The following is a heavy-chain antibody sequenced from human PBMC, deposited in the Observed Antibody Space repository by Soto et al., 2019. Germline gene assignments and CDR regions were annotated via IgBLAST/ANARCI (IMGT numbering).Heavy chain of an antibody. CDR3: SGGVGDAF. V-gene: IGHV3-7*04. Sequence: EVHLVESGGGLVQTGGSLRLSCAIFESTVSRDWMNWVRQAPGKGLEWVAHINQDGSEKYYVDSVKGRFTISRDNAKKSLYLQMNSRRHADTAMYYCSGGVGDAFWGQGTVVTVSS. J-gene: IGHJ4*02. CDR2: INQDGSEK. D-gene: IGHD1-26*01. CDR1: ESTVSRDW.